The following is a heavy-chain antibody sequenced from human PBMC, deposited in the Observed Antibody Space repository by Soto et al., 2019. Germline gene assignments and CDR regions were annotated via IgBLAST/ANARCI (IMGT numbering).Heavy chain of an antibody. CDR1: GFTFSNSG. CDR3: AKLLHNSYYNVMDV. J-gene: IGHJ6*02. CDR2: IGPSGNT. Sequence: GGSLRLSCAASGFTFSNSGMRWVRQAPGQGLEWVSSIGPSGNTYYSDAVKGRFTISRDISKNTLFLQMDSLRAEDTATYYCAKLLHNSYYNVMDVWGQGTTVTVSS. V-gene: IGHV3-23*01. D-gene: IGHD4-4*01.